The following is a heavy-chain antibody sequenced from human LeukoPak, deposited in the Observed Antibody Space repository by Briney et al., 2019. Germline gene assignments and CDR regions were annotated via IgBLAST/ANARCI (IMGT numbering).Heavy chain of an antibody. V-gene: IGHV1-18*01. D-gene: IGHD3-10*01. CDR2: ISAYNGNT. CDR1: GYTFTSYG. Sequence: ASVKVSCKASGYTFTSYGISWVGQAPGQGLEWMGWISAYNGNTNYAQKLQGRVTMTTDTSTSTAYMELRSLRSDDTAVYYCARVTTMVRGVIRYYYYYYGMDVWGQGTTVTVSS. CDR3: ARVTTMVRGVIRYYYYYYGMDV. J-gene: IGHJ6*02.